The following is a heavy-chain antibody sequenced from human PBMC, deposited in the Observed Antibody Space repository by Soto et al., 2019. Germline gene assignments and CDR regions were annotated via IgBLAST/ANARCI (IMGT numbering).Heavy chain of an antibody. D-gene: IGHD4-17*01. J-gene: IGHJ5*02. CDR1: GGSISSYY. CDR3: ARQVGYGDYVGWFDP. CDR2: IYYSGST. V-gene: IGHV4-59*08. Sequence: PSETLSLTCTVSGGSISSYYWSWIRQPPGKGLEWIGYIYYSGSTNYNPSLKSRVTISVDTSKNQFSLKLSSVAAADTAVYYCARQVGYGDYVGWFDPWGQGTLVTVSS.